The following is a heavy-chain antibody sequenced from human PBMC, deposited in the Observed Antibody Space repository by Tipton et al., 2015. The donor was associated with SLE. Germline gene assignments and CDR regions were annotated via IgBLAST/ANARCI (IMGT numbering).Heavy chain of an antibody. D-gene: IGHD3/OR15-3a*01. CDR2: MYNSGST. CDR3: ARGQHQFGRFDY. CDR1: GGSTTSNY. J-gene: IGHJ4*02. Sequence: TLSLTCTVSGGSTTSNYWSWLRQPAGKGLEWIGRMYNSGSTDYNPSLNSRVTMSVDTSKNQFSLKLTSVTAADTAVYYCARGQHQFGRFDYWGQGTLVTVSS. V-gene: IGHV4-4*07.